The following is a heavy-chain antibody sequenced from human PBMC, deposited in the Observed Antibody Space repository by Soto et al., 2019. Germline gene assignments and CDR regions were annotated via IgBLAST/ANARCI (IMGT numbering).Heavy chain of an antibody. D-gene: IGHD1-7*01. CDR1: GAYISDFS. CDR2: ITVNGNT. CDR3: ARESGENWTYEAH. Sequence: QVQQLESGPGLVKPWDTLSLTCTVSGAYISDFSWSWIRQPAGKGLEWIGRITVNGNTQYNPSFRSRVTKSMDTSRNQFSLNLQSATAADTALYYCARESGENWTYEAHWGQGTLVTVSS. V-gene: IGHV4-4*07. J-gene: IGHJ1*01.